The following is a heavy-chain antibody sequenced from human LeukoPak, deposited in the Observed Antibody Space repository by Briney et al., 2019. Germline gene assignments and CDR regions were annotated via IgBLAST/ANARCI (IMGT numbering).Heavy chain of an antibody. J-gene: IGHJ6*02. CDR1: GFPFSVSW. Sequence: GGSQRLSCVASGFPFSVSWMHWVRQAPGKGLVWVSLIRSDGTITNYADSVKGRFITSRDNTKNTVYLQMNSLRAEDTGIYYCAKDHYYSMEVWGQGTTVTVTS. CDR3: AKDHYYSMEV. CDR2: IRSDGTIT. V-gene: IGHV3-74*01.